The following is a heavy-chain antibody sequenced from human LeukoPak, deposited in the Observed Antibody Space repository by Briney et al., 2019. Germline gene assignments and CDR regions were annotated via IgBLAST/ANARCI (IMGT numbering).Heavy chain of an antibody. V-gene: IGHV3-66*01. CDR3: VGATGFGY. D-gene: IGHD4-17*01. CDR2: VHSGGST. J-gene: IGHJ4*02. CDR1: GFTVSSNY. Sequence: GGSLRLSCAVPGFTVSSNYMSWVRQAPPKGLEWVSVVHSGGSTYHADSVKGRFTISRDNSKNTVYLQMNSLRAEDTAVYYCVGATGFGYWGQGTLVTVSS.